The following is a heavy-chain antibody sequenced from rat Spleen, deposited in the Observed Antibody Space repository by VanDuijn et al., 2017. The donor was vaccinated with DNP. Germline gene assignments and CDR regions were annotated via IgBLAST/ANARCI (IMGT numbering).Heavy chain of an antibody. CDR1: GFTFSDYY. CDR3: TTSYNWVMDA. V-gene: IGHV5-20*01. D-gene: IGHD1-5*01. CDR2: ISYDGGST. J-gene: IGHJ4*01. Sequence: EVQLVESGGGLVQPGRSLKLSCAGSGFTFSDYYMAWARQAPTKGLEWVASISYDGGSTYYRDSVKGRFTISRDNAKSSLYLQMDSLRSEDTATYYCTTSYNWVMDAWGQGASVTVSS.